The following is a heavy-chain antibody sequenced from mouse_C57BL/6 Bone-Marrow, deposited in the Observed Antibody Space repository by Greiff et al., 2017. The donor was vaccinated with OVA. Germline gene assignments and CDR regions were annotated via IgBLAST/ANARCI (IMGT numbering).Heavy chain of an antibody. CDR3: ARTQGLGQEPAWFAY. J-gene: IGHJ3*01. CDR2: IWSGGST. V-gene: IGHV2-2*01. D-gene: IGHD4-1*01. Sequence: VQLKESGPGLVQPSQSLSITCTVSGFSLTSYGVHWVRQSPGKGLEWLGVIWSGGSTDYNAAFISRLSISKDNSKSQVFFKMNSLQADDTAIYYCARTQGLGQEPAWFAYWGQGTLVTVSA. CDR1: GFSLTSYG.